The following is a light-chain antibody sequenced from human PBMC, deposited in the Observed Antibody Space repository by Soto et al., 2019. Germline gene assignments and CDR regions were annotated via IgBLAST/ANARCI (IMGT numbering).Light chain of an antibody. CDR3: QVWDTISDHDV. J-gene: IGLJ1*01. CDR1: NIESKS. CDR2: VDS. V-gene: IGLV3-21*02. Sequence: SYELTQPPSVSVAPGQTARITCGGNNIESKSVHWYQQRPGQAPVLVIYVDSDRPSGIPDRFSASTPGNTAALTISRVEAGDEADYYCQVWDTISDHDVFGSGTKVTVL.